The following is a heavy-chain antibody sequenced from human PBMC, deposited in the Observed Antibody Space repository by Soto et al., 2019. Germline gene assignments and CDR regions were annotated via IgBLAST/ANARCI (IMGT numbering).Heavy chain of an antibody. J-gene: IGHJ4*02. CDR1: GFTFSDYY. CDR3: ARNDSSGYLDS. CDR2: ISSSATYA. Sequence: GGSLRLSCAASGFTFSDYYMSWIRQAPGKGLEWLSYISSSATYAIYADSVKGRFTLSRDNAKNSLYLQMNSLRAEDTAVYYCARNDSSGYLDSWRQGTLVPVSS. V-gene: IGHV3-11*06. D-gene: IGHD3-22*01.